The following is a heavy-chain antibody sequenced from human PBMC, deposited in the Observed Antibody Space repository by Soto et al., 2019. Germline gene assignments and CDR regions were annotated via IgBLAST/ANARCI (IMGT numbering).Heavy chain of an antibody. CDR3: AKGTSGSSYAHLDY. J-gene: IGHJ4*02. Sequence: EVQLVDSGGGLIQPGGSLRLSCAASGFSVSNNYMSWVRQAPGKGLEWVSVIWTGGTTAYADSVKGRFTISRDNSKNTLYLQLNSLRADDTAVYYCAKGTSGSSYAHLDYWGQGTLVTVSS. D-gene: IGHD1-26*01. V-gene: IGHV3-53*01. CDR1: GFSVSNNY. CDR2: IWTGGTT.